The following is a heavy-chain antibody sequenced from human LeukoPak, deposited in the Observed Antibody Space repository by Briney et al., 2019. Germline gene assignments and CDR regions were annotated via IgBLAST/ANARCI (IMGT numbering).Heavy chain of an antibody. D-gene: IGHD3-22*01. CDR3: AASPDYYDSSGYSYYFDY. V-gene: IGHV1-58*01. CDR2: IVVGSGNT. CDR1: GFTFTSSA. Sequence: GTSVKVSCKASGFTFTSSAVQWVRQPRGQRLEWIGWIVVGSGNTNYAQKFQERVTITRDMSTSTAYMELSSLRSEDTAVYYCAASPDYYDSSGYSYYFDYWGQGTLSPSPQ. J-gene: IGHJ4*02.